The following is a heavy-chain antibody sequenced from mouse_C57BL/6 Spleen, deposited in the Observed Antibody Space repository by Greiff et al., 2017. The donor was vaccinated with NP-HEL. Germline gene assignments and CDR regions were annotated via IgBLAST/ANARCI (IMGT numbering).Heavy chain of an antibody. J-gene: IGHJ4*01. Sequence: EVKLMESEGGLVQPGSSMKLSCTASGFTFSDYYMAWVRQVPEKGLEWVANINYDGSSTYYLDSLKSRFIISRDNAKNILYLQMSSLKSEDTATYYCASYDYGGAMDYWGQGTSVTVSS. CDR2: INYDGSST. V-gene: IGHV5-16*01. CDR3: ASYDYGGAMDY. CDR1: GFTFSDYY. D-gene: IGHD2-4*01.